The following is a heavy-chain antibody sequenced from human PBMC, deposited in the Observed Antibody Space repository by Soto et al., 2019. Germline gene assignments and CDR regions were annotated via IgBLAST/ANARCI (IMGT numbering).Heavy chain of an antibody. Sequence: PSETLSLTCAVYGGSFSGYYWSWIRQPPGKGLEWIGEINHSGSTNYNPSLKSRVTISVDTSKNQFSLKLSSVTAADTAVYYCARAARYSYGYGSYYYYYMDVWGKGTTVTVSS. CDR2: INHSGST. J-gene: IGHJ6*03. CDR3: ARAARYSYGYGSYYYYYMDV. V-gene: IGHV4-34*01. CDR1: GGSFSGYY. D-gene: IGHD5-18*01.